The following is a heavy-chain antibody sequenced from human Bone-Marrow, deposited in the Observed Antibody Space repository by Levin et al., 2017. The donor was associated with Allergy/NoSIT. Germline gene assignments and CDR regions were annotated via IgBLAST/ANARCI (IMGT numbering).Heavy chain of an antibody. V-gene: IGHV6-1*01. Sequence: SQTLSLTCAISGDSVSSNRVAWNWIRQSPSRGLEWLGRTWYRSKWYYDYAVSVKSRLIINPDTSKNQLSLQLNSVTPEDTAMYYCAREDWCMGVNWGQGTPVTVSS. J-gene: IGHJ4*02. CDR1: GDSVSSNRVA. D-gene: IGHD2-8*01. CDR3: AREDWCMGVN. CDR2: TWYRSKWYY.